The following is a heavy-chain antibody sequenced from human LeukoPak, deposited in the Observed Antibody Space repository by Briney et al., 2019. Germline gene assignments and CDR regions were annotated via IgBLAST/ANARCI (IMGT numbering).Heavy chain of an antibody. CDR2: MNPNSGNT. J-gene: IGHJ6*02. CDR3: AGGFDVLTGHSYAYYYYYGLDI. Sequence: ASVTVSCKASGYTFTAHDINWVRQATGQGLEWMGWMNPNSGNTGFGQNFKGRVTMTRDTSTSTAYMELSSLRSEDTAVYYCAGGFDVLTGHSYAYYYYYGLDIWGQGTTVIVSS. D-gene: IGHD3-9*01. CDR1: GYTFTAHD. V-gene: IGHV1-8*01.